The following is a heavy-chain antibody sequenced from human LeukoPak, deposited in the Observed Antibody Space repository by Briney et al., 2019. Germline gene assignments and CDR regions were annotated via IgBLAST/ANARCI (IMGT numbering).Heavy chain of an antibody. CDR2: FDPEDGET. D-gene: IGHD3-22*01. V-gene: IGHV1-24*01. J-gene: IGHJ4*02. CDR1: GYTFTELS. Sequence: ASVKVSCEVSGYTFTELSMHWVRQAPGKGLEWMGGFDPEDGETIYAQKFQGRVTMTEDTSTDTAYMELSSLRSEDTAVYYCATRNYDSSGYYRSFDYWGQGTLVTVSS. CDR3: ATRNYDSSGYYRSFDY.